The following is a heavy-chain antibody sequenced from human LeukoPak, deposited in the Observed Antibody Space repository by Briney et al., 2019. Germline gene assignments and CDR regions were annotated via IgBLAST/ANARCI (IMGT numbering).Heavy chain of an antibody. J-gene: IGHJ4*02. CDR1: GYTFTSYG. Sequence: GASVKVSCKASGYTFTSYGISWVRQAPGQGLEWMGWISAYNGNTNYAQKLQGRVTMTTDTSTSTAYMELRSLRSDDTAVYYCARDQSTLTTGLLPDYWGQGTLVTVSS. CDR2: ISAYNGNT. V-gene: IGHV1-18*01. D-gene: IGHD4-17*01. CDR3: ARDQSTLTTGLLPDY.